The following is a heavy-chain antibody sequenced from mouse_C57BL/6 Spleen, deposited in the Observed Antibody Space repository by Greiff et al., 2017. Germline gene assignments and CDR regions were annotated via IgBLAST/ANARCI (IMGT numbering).Heavy chain of an antibody. CDR1: GYTFTDYE. CDR2: IDPETGGT. D-gene: IGHD1-1*01. CDR3: TRPQPIDDSSYEWYFDV. V-gene: IGHV1-15*01. Sequence: QVQLQQSGAELVRPGASVTLSCKASGYTFTDYEMHWVQQTPVHGLEWIGAIDPETGGTAYNQKFKGKAILTADKSSSTAYMELRSLTSEDSAVYYCTRPQPIDDSSYEWYFDVWGTGATVTVSS. J-gene: IGHJ1*03.